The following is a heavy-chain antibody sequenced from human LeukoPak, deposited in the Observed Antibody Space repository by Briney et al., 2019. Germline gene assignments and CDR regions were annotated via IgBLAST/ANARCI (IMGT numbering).Heavy chain of an antibody. V-gene: IGHV1-18*01. D-gene: IGHD6-13*01. CDR1: GYTFTSYG. CDR2: ISAYNGNT. J-gene: IGHJ5*02. CDR3: VRDGEGAGISVNYWFDP. Sequence: ASVKVSCKASGYTFTSYGISWARQAPGQGLEWMGWISAYNGNTNYAQKFQGRVTMTRDTSTSTAYMELRGLRSEDTAVYYCVRDGEGAGISVNYWFDPWGQGTLVTVSS.